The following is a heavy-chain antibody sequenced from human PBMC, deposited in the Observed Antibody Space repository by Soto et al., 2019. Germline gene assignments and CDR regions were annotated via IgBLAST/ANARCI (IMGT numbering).Heavy chain of an antibody. J-gene: IGHJ4*02. CDR1: GYSFANYW. CDR2: IHPADSDT. Sequence: GESLKISCKTSGYSFANYWIGWVRQMPGKSLEWMAIIHPADSDTRYSPSFQGQVTISADKFISTAYLQWNSLKASDTAMYYCARPSNNYVAYWGQGTLVTVSS. V-gene: IGHV5-51*01. CDR3: ARPSNNYVAY.